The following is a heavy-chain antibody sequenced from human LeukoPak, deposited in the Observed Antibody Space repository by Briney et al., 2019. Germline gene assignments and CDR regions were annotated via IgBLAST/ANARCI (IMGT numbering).Heavy chain of an antibody. CDR3: ARDLIAAAGTGWFDP. Sequence: ASVKVSCKASGYTFTTHYIHWVRQAPGQGLEWMGWISAYNGNTNYAQKLQGRVTMTTDTSTSTAYMELRSLRSDDTAVYYCARDLIAAAGTGWFDPWGQGTLVTVSS. D-gene: IGHD6-13*01. J-gene: IGHJ5*02. CDR2: ISAYNGNT. V-gene: IGHV1-18*04. CDR1: GYTFTTHY.